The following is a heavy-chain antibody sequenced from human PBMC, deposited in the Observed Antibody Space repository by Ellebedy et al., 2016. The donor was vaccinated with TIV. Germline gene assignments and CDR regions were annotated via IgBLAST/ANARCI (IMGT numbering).Heavy chain of an antibody. CDR1: GFTFSSYW. CDR2: IHSDGSST. D-gene: IGHD1-26*01. Sequence: GESLKISXAASGFTFSSYWMHWVRQAPGKGLVWVSRIHSDGSSTNYADSVKGRFTISRDNAKNTLYLQMNSLRVEDTAVYYCAREPVGALSIDYWGQGTLVTVSS. CDR3: AREPVGALSIDY. J-gene: IGHJ4*02. V-gene: IGHV3-74*01.